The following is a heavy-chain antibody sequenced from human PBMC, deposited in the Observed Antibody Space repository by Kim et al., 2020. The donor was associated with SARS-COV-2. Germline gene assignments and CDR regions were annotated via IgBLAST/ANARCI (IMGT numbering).Heavy chain of an antibody. Sequence: GGSLRLSCAASGFTFSSYAMSWVRQAPGKGLEWVSAISGSGGSTYYADSVKGRFTISRDNSKNTLYLQMNSLRAEDTAVYYCAKGEGPHSYYYGMDVWGQGTTVTVSS. V-gene: IGHV3-23*01. CDR3: AKGEGPHSYYYGMDV. CDR1: GFTFSSYA. D-gene: IGHD3-3*02. J-gene: IGHJ6*02. CDR2: ISGSGGST.